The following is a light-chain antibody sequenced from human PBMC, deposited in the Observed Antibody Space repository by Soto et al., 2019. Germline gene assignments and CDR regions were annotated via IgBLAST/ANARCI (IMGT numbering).Light chain of an antibody. V-gene: IGLV2-14*01. CDR1: SSDIGGYNY. Sequence: QSALTQPASVSGSPGQSITISCTGTSSDIGGYNYVSWYQQHPGKAPKLMIYEVSHRSSGVSNRFSGSKSGNTASLTISGLQAEDEADYYCCSYSSSSTFYVFGTGTKLTVL. J-gene: IGLJ1*01. CDR2: EVS. CDR3: CSYSSSSTFYV.